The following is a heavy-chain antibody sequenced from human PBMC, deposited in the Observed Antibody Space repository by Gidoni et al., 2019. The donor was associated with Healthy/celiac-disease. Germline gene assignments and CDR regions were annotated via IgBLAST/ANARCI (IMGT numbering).Heavy chain of an antibody. Sequence: QVQLVQSGAEVKKPGASVKVSCKVPGYPLTELSMHWVRQAPGKGLEWMGGFDPEDGETIYAQKFQGRVTMTEDTSTDTAYMELSSLRSEDTAVYYCATGYYYDSSGYPTGAFDIWGQGTMVTVSS. CDR2: FDPEDGET. CDR1: GYPLTELS. CDR3: ATGYYYDSSGYPTGAFDI. D-gene: IGHD3-22*01. V-gene: IGHV1-24*01. J-gene: IGHJ3*02.